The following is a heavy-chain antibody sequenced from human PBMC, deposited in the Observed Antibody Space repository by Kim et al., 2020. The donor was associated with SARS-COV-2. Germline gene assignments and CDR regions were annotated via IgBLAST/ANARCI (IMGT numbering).Heavy chain of an antibody. CDR1: GFTFSNYA. CDR2: ISYDGSNK. CDR3: ARDSTGGYSWFDP. Sequence: GGSLRLSCAASGFTFSNYAMHWVRQAPGKGLEWVAVISYDGSNKYYPDSVKGRFTISRDNSKNTLYLQMNSLRGEDTAVYYCARDSTGGYSWFDPWGQRTLVTVSS. V-gene: IGHV3-30-3*01. D-gene: IGHD3-22*01. J-gene: IGHJ5*02.